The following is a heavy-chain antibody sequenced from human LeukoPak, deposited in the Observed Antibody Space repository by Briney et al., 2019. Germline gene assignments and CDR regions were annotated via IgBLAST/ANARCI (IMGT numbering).Heavy chain of an antibody. CDR1: GGSISSGGYY. CDR3: ARGIAISSNWFDP. Sequence: SQTLSLTCTVSGGSISSGGYYWSWIRQHPGKGLEWIGYIYYSGSTYYNPSLKSRVTISVDTSKNQFSLKLSSATAADTAVYYCARGIAISSNWFDPWGQGTLVTVSS. V-gene: IGHV4-31*03. D-gene: IGHD3-9*01. CDR2: IYYSGST. J-gene: IGHJ5*02.